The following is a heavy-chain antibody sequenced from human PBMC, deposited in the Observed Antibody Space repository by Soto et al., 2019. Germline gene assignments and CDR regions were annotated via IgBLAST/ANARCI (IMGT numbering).Heavy chain of an antibody. CDR2: MSGTSDDR. J-gene: IGHJ4*02. CDR1: GFMFSAYA. Sequence: EVHLLESGGGLVQPGGSLRLSCAASGFMFSAYAMHLVRQAPGQGLEWVSSMSGTSDDRYYADSVKGRFTVSRDSSTDTLYLQMNSLRAEDTALYFCAREDGGSAFDYWGQGTLVIVSS. CDR3: AREDGGSAFDY. D-gene: IGHD1-26*01. V-gene: IGHV3-23*01.